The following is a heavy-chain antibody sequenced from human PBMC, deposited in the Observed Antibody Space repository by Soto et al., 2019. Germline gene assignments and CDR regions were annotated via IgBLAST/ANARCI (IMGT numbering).Heavy chain of an antibody. CDR1: GDTFSNYA. J-gene: IGHJ4*02. CDR2: IIPVFATP. V-gene: IGHV1-69*01. Sequence: QVQLVQSGAEVKMPGSSVKVSCTASGDTFSNYAISWARQAPGQGLEWMGGIIPVFATPHYAQRFQGRVSITADESTRTVYMELSSLVSDDTAVYYCLRDDRSSDYWGQGTLVIVSS. CDR3: LRDDRSSDY. D-gene: IGHD6-6*01.